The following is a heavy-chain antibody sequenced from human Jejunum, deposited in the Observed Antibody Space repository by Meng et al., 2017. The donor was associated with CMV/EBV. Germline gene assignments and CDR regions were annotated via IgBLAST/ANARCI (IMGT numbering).Heavy chain of an antibody. V-gene: IGHV1-2*02. J-gene: IGHJ4*02. CDR3: ARGLALAPIDY. CDR1: GYTLTGYY. Sequence: KASGYTLTGYYMSWVRQAPGQGLEWLGWIHPNSGATNYAQKFQGRVTMTRDTPTSTAYLDLSRLRSDDTAVYYCARGLALAPIDYWGQGTLVTVSS. CDR2: IHPNSGAT. D-gene: IGHD6-19*01.